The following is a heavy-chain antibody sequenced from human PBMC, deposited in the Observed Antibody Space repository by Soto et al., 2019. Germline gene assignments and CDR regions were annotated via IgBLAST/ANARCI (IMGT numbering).Heavy chain of an antibody. CDR3: ANQGSGRAATDGMDV. J-gene: IGHJ6*02. CDR2: ISYDGSNK. D-gene: IGHD2-15*01. V-gene: IGHV3-30*18. CDR1: GFTFSSYG. Sequence: GGSLRLSCAASGFTFSSYGMHWVRQAPGKGLEWVAVISYDGSNKYYADSVKGRSTISRDNSKNTLYLQMNSLRAEDTAVYYCANQGSGRAATDGMDVWGQGTTVTVSS.